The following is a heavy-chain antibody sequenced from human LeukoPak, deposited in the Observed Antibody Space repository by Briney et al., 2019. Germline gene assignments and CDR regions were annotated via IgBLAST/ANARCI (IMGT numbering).Heavy chain of an antibody. CDR2: IIPIFGTA. V-gene: IGHV1-69*13. D-gene: IGHD6-19*01. CDR1: GGTFSSYA. J-gene: IGHJ6*03. CDR3: ARATTRIAVAGTEAAYYYYMDV. Sequence: GASVKVSCKASGGTFSSYAISWVRQAPGQGLEWMGRIIPIFGTANYAQKFQGRVTITADESTSTAYMELSSLRSEDTAVYYCARATTRIAVAGTEAAYYYYMDVWGKGTTVTVSS.